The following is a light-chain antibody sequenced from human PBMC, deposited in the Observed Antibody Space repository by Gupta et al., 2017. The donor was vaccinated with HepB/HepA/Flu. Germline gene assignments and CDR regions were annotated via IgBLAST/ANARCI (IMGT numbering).Light chain of an antibody. V-gene: IGKV1-39*01. J-gene: IGKJ1*01. Sequence: DIQMTQSPSSLSASVGDRVTIACRASQSISTYLNWYQHKRGEAPKLLIYGASRGKFGAPSRFSGSGAGTDFTLTSSRRKSEDFANYYGQQNYSRRTFGQGTRVEIK. CDR3: QQNYSRRT. CDR2: GAS. CDR1: QSISTY.